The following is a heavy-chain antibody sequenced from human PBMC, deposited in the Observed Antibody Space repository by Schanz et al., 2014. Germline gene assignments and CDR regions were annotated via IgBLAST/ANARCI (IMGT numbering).Heavy chain of an antibody. CDR3: ARDRRNADLDY. Sequence: EVQLVESGGGLVQPGGSLRLSCTASGFAVDNYYMSCVRQAPGRGLEWVSSISSRSSHIYYADSVKGRFTVSRDNAKNSVYLQMNGLRAEDTALYYCARDRRNADLDYWGQGTLVTVSS. D-gene: IGHD1-1*01. J-gene: IGHJ4*02. V-gene: IGHV3-21*01. CDR2: ISSRSSHI. CDR1: GFAVDNYY.